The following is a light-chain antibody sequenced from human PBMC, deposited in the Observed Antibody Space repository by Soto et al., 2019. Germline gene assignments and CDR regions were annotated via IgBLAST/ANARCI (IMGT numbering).Light chain of an antibody. Sequence: EIVLTQSPGTLSLSPGERATLSCRASQSVSSSYLAWYQQKPGQAPRLLIYGASSRATGIPDRFSVSGSGTDFKLTISRLEPEDVAVYYCQEYGSSTLLTFGGGTKVEIK. V-gene: IGKV3-20*01. CDR2: GAS. CDR1: QSVSSSY. J-gene: IGKJ4*01. CDR3: QEYGSSTLLT.